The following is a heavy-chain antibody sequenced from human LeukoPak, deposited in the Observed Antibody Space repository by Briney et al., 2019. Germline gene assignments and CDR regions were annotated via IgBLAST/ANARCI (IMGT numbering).Heavy chain of an antibody. J-gene: IGHJ4*02. Sequence: GGSLRLSCAASGFTFSSYAMSWVRQAPGKGLEWVSAISGSGGSTYYADSVKGRFTISRDNSKNTLYLQMNSLRAEDTAVYYCARYGSGSSSFDYWGQGTLVTVSS. D-gene: IGHD3-10*01. CDR1: GFTFSSYA. CDR2: ISGSGGST. V-gene: IGHV3-23*01. CDR3: ARYGSGSSSFDY.